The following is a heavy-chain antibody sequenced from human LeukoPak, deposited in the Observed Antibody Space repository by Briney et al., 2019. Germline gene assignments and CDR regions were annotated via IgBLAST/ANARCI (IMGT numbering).Heavy chain of an antibody. V-gene: IGHV3-15*01. D-gene: IGHD3-10*01. CDR1: GFTVSSNY. CDR2: IQSKTDGGTI. Sequence: GGSLRLSCAASGFTVSSNYMSWVRQAPGKGLEWVGRIQSKTDGGTIEYAAPVKGRVSISRDDSKTTLFLQMNSLKTEDTGAYYCSTLMVRGIINIWGQGTLVTVSS. J-gene: IGHJ4*02. CDR3: STLMVRGIINI.